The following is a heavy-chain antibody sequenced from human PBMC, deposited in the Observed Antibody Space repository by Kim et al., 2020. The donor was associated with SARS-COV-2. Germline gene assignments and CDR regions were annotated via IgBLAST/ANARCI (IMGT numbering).Heavy chain of an antibody. CDR3: ARDRWDTMGLVGWFDP. CDR1: GFTFSDYN. CDR2: ISSSSSTI. V-gene: IGHV3-48*02. J-gene: IGHJ5*02. Sequence: GGSLRLSCAASGFTFSDYNMNWVRQAPGKGLEWVSYISSSSSTIYYADSVRGRFTISRDNAKNSLYLQMNSLRDEDTAVYYCARDRWDTMGLVGWFDPWGQGTLVTVSS. D-gene: IGHD3-10*01.